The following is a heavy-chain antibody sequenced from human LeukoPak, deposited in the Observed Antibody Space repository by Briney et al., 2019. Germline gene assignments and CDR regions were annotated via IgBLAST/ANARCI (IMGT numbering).Heavy chain of an antibody. CDR3: AREPFEAGFDY. J-gene: IGHJ4*02. D-gene: IGHD3-16*01. V-gene: IGHV1-2*02. Sequence: ASVEVSCKASGYTFTGYYMHWVRQAPGQGLEWMGWINPNSGGTNYAQKFQGRVTMTRDTSISTAYMELSRLRTDDTAVYYCAREPFEAGFDYWGQGTLVTVSS. CDR2: INPNSGGT. CDR1: GYTFTGYY.